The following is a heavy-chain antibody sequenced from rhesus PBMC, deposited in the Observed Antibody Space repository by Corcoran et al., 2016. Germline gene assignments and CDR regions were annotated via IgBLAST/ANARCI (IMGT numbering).Heavy chain of an antibody. J-gene: IGHJ4*01. CDR3: ARIYTVGTALFDY. CDR2: ICGNSAST. CDR1: GGPISGYYY. Sequence: QVQLQESGPGLVKPSETLSLTCTVSGGPISGYYYWSWIRQPPGKGLEWIGGICGNSASTYYNPSLKSRVTISKDTSKNQFSLKLSSVTAADTAVYYCARIYTVGTALFDYWGQGVLVTVSS. D-gene: IGHD5-24*01. V-gene: IGHV4-143*01.